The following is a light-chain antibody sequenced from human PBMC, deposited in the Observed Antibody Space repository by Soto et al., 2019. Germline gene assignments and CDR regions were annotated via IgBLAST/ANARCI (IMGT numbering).Light chain of an antibody. CDR2: SYN. J-gene: IGLJ1*01. V-gene: IGLV1-44*01. CDR1: SSNIGSES. CDR3: AAWDDSLNGYV. Sequence: HSALTQPPSTSGTPGQRVTISCSGSSSNIGSESVNWYQQLPGTAPKLLIYSYNQRPSGVPDRFSGSKSGTSASLAICGLQSEDEADYICAAWDDSLNGYVFGLGTKVTVL.